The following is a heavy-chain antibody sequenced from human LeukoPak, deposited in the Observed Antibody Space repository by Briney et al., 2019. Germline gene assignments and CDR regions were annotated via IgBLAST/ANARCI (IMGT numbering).Heavy chain of an antibody. D-gene: IGHD3-10*01. CDR1: GFTFSSYA. Sequence: GGSLRLSCAASGFTFSSYAMSWVRQAPGKGLEYVSAISSNGGSTYYANSVKGRFTISRDNSKNTLYLQMGSLRAEDMAVYYCARGYYGSGTPMDYWGQGTLVTVSS. J-gene: IGHJ4*02. CDR2: ISSNGGST. CDR3: ARGYYGSGTPMDY. V-gene: IGHV3-64*01.